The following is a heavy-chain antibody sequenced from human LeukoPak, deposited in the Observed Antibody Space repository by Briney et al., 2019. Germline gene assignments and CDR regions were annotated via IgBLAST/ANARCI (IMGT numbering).Heavy chain of an antibody. J-gene: IGHJ6*03. CDR1: GFAFSSFA. D-gene: IGHD6-19*01. Sequence: GGSLRLSCAASGFAFSSFAMGWVRQSPGKGLEWLSTINGGGNTTFYADSVKGRFTISRDNSKNTLYLHMDSLRPDNTAIYYCTKELHVAVAVADYYYFYMDVWGRGTAVTVSS. CDR2: INGGGNTT. V-gene: IGHV3-23*01. CDR3: TKELHVAVAVADYYYFYMDV.